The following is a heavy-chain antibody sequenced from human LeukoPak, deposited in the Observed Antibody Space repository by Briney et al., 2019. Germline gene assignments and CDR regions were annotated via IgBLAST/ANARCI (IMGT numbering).Heavy chain of an antibody. CDR1: GFTFSRFG. CDR2: MSFDRSQR. CDR3: AKADYRMPY. J-gene: IGHJ4*02. D-gene: IGHD4-11*01. Sequence: PGGSLRLSCVASGFTFSRFGMYWVRQAPGKGPEWVAVMSFDRSQRFYADSVRGRFTISRDNSKNTLYLQMNSLRAEDTAVYYCAKADYRMPYWGQGTLVTVSS. V-gene: IGHV3-33*05.